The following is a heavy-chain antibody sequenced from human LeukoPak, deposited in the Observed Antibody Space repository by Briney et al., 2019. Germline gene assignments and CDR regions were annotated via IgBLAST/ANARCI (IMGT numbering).Heavy chain of an antibody. Sequence: GASVKVSCKASGYIFTSYYMHWVRQAPGQGLEWMGIINPTGGSTSYAEKFQGRITMTRDTSTSTVYMELSSLRSDDTAVYYCARDRTAYIAAAGTRNYYYYGMDVWGQGTTVTVSS. D-gene: IGHD6-13*01. CDR3: ARDRTAYIAAAGTRNYYYYGMDV. V-gene: IGHV1-46*01. CDR2: INPTGGST. J-gene: IGHJ6*02. CDR1: GYIFTSYY.